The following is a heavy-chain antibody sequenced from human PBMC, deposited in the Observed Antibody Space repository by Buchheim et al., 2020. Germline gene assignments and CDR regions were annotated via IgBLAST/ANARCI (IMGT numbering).Heavy chain of an antibody. CDR2: INHIGST. V-gene: IGHV4-34*01. CDR3: AGSSIDRAVAGLQYDY. J-gene: IGHJ4*02. D-gene: IGHD6-19*01. Sequence: QVQLQQWGAGLLKPSETLSLTCAVYGWSFSGYYWSWIRQPPGKGLEWIGEINHIGSTNYNSSLKSRVTISVDTSKNQFSLKLSSVTAADTAVYYCAGSSIDRAVAGLQYDYWGQGTL. CDR1: GWSFSGYY.